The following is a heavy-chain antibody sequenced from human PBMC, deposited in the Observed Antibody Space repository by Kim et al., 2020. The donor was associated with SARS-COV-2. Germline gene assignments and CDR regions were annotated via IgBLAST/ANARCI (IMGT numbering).Heavy chain of an antibody. Sequence: SETLSLTCAVYGGSFSGYYWSWIRQPPGKGLEWIGEINHSGSTNYNPSLKRRVTISVDTSKNQFSLKLSSVTAADTAVYYCATVLQRFDYWGQGTLVTVSS. D-gene: IGHD1-1*01. CDR2: INHSGST. J-gene: IGHJ4*02. CDR1: GGSFSGYY. V-gene: IGHV4-34*01. CDR3: ATVLQRFDY.